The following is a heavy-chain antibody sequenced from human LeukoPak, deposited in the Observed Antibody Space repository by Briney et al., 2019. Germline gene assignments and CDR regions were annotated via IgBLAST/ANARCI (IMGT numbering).Heavy chain of an antibody. V-gene: IGHV3-21*05. CDR2: ISSTNTI. D-gene: IGHD1-26*01. CDR1: GFTFSSYS. J-gene: IGHJ4*02. CDR3: ARGRGGATEVPFDY. Sequence: PGGSLRLSCAASGFTFSSYSMNWVRQAPGKGLEWVSYISSTNTIYYADSVKGRFTISRDNAKNSLYLQMNSLRAEDTAVYYCARGRGGATEVPFDYWGQGTLVTVSS.